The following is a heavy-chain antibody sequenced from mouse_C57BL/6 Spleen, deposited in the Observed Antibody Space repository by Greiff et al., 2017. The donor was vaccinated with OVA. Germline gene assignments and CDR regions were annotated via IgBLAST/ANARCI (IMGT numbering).Heavy chain of an antibody. D-gene: IGHD1-1*01. CDR1: GYTFTSYW. J-gene: IGHJ4*01. Sequence: VKLQQPGAELVKPGASVKLSCKASGYTFTSYWMHWVKQRPGQGLEWIGMIHPNSGSTNYNEKFKSKATLTVDKSSSTAYMQLSSLTSEDSAVYYCARGGTTVVAPYYAMDYWGQGTSVTVSS. CDR3: ARGGTTVVAPYYAMDY. V-gene: IGHV1-64*01. CDR2: IHPNSGST.